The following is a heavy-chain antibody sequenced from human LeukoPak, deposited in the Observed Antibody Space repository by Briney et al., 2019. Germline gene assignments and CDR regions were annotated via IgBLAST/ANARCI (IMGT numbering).Heavy chain of an antibody. Sequence: GGSLRLSCAASGFTFSSYGMSWVRQAPGKGVEWVSAISGSGGSTYYADSVKGRFTISRDNSKNTLYLQMNSLRGEDTAVYYCARDGYSGSYYRLYYFFMDVWGKGTTVTVSS. V-gene: IGHV3-23*01. CDR3: ARDGYSGSYYRLYYFFMDV. J-gene: IGHJ6*03. D-gene: IGHD1-26*01. CDR1: GFTFSSYG. CDR2: ISGSGGST.